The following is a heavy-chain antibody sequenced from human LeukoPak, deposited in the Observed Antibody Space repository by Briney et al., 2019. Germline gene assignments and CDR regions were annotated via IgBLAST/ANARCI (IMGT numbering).Heavy chain of an antibody. CDR3: ARVVSGGVIWAY. J-gene: IGHJ4*02. D-gene: IGHD3-16*01. CDR2: INPNSGAT. V-gene: IGHV1-2*02. CDR1: GYTFTDYY. Sequence: ASVKVSCKASGYTFTDYYIPWVRQAPGQGPEWMAWINPNSGATNYAQNLQGRVTVTRDTSISTAFMELTRLTSDDTAVYYCARVVSGGVIWAYWGQGTLVTVSS.